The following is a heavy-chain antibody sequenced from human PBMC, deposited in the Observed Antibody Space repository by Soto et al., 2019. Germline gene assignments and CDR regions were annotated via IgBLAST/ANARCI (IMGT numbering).Heavy chain of an antibody. D-gene: IGHD2-15*01. V-gene: IGHV1-18*01. Sequence: QVQLVQSGAEVKKPGASVKVSCKASGYTFTTHGISWVRQVPGQGLEWMGWVRGDNGHTNYAQSRQGRVNMTTDTSTNTAYMELRSLRSDDTAVYYCARDLGYCRSGTCYREWFDPWGQGTLVTVSS. CDR3: ARDLGYCRSGTCYREWFDP. CDR1: GYTFTTHG. J-gene: IGHJ5*02. CDR2: VRGDNGHT.